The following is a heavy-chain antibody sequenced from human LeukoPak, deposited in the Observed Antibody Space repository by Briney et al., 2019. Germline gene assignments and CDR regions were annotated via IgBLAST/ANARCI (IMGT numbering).Heavy chain of an antibody. CDR2: IWYDGSNK. V-gene: IGHV3-30*02. CDR1: GFTFSNHG. CDR3: AKTPMPLRYFDWFDY. Sequence: PGGSLRLSCAASGFTFSNHGMHWVRQAPGKGLEWVALIWYDGSNKEYAESVKGRFTISRDNSKNTLYLQMNSLRAEDTAVYYCAKTPMPLRYFDWFDYWGQGTLVTVSS. D-gene: IGHD3-9*01. J-gene: IGHJ4*02.